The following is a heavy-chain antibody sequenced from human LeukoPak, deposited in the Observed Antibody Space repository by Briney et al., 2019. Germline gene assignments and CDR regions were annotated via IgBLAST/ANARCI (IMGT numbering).Heavy chain of an antibody. CDR2: INHSGGT. CDR3: ARRTRIAAAGCYYFDY. V-gene: IGHV4-34*01. J-gene: IGHJ4*02. CDR1: GGSFSVYY. D-gene: IGHD6-13*01. Sequence: SETLSLTCAVYGGSFSVYYWSWIRQPPGKGLEWIGEINHSGGTNYNPSLKSRVTISVDTSKNQFSLKLSSVTAADTAVYYCARRTRIAAAGCYYFDYWGQGTLVTVSS.